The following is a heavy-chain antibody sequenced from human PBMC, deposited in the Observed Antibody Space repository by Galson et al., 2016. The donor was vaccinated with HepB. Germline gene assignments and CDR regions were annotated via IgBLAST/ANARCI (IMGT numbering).Heavy chain of an antibody. J-gene: IGHJ6*02. CDR1: GDSIRRNDYY. Sequence: TLSLTCTVSGDSIRRNDYYWTWIRQHPVKGLEWIATIYHFGSTYYNPSLQSRVTISVDTSKNQFYLRLTSLTAADTAVYFCARDEGYYGMDVWGQGTTVIASS. CDR3: ARDEGYYGMDV. CDR2: IYHFGST. V-gene: IGHV4-31*03.